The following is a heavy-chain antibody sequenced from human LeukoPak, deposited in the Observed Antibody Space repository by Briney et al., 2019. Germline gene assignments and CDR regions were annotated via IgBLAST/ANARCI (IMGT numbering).Heavy chain of an antibody. D-gene: IGHD1-26*01. CDR3: ARTREVGATPFLDY. Sequence: GASVKVSCKAAGGTFSSYAISWVRQAPGQGLEWMGRIIPILGIANYAQKFQGRVTITADKSTSTAYMELSSLRSEDTAVYYCARTREVGATPFLDYWGQGTLVTVSS. J-gene: IGHJ4*02. CDR1: GGTFSSYA. CDR2: IIPILGIA. V-gene: IGHV1-69*04.